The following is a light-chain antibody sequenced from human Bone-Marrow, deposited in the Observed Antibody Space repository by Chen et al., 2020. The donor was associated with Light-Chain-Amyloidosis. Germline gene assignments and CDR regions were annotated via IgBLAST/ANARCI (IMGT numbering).Light chain of an antibody. Sequence: QSALTQPASVSGSPGQSITISCTGTSSDVGGDNHVSWYHQHPDQAPKLMIYEVTNRPSWGPDLLAGSKSDNTASLTIAGLQTKDEAAHFGSSYTITNTLGFGSGTRVTVL. V-gene: IGLV2-14*01. CDR2: EVT. CDR3: SSYTITNTLG. J-gene: IGLJ1*01. CDR1: SSDVGGDNH.